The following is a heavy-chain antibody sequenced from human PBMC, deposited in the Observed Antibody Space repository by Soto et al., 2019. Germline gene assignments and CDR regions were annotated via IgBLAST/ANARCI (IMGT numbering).Heavy chain of an antibody. Sequence: SETLSLTCTVSGGSISSGDYYWSWIRQPPGKGLEWIGYIYYSGSTYYNPSLKSRVTISVDTSKNQFSLKLSSVTAADTAVYYCARRYYDDSGTYYISWFDPWGQGTLVTVSS. D-gene: IGHD3-22*01. CDR2: IYYSGST. J-gene: IGHJ5*02. CDR3: ARRYYDDSGTYYISWFDP. V-gene: IGHV4-30-4*01. CDR1: GGSISSGDYY.